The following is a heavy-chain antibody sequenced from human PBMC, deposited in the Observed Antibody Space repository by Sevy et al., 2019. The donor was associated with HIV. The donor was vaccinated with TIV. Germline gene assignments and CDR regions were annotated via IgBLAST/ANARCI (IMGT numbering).Heavy chain of an antibody. J-gene: IGHJ5*01. D-gene: IGHD1-1*01. CDR2: IWYDGRTE. CDR3: ARDAARVIVPTAGFDS. Sequence: GGSLRLSCVVSRFTFRSFSMHWVRQAPGKGLEWVAAIWYDGRTERYADSVQGRFTISRDNSKKTLYLQMNSLRDEDTAIYYCARDAARVIVPTAGFDSWGQGTLVTVSS. CDR1: RFTFRSFS. V-gene: IGHV3-33*01.